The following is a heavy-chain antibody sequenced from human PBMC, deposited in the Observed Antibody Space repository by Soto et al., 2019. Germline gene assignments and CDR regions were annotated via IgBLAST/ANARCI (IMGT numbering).Heavy chain of an antibody. CDR2: LDQRGGT. D-gene: IGHD6-19*01. CDR1: GDSLRGQS. Sequence: QVQLQQWGAGLLKASETLSLTCAVVGDSLRGQSWNWIRQSPGKGLEWNGELDQRGGTNYNPSLKSRAIISDDTSKNQFSLTLTSVTAADTAVYYCAREDSYGWSGESLDVWGQGTTVTVSS. V-gene: IGHV4-34*01. CDR3: AREDSYGWSGESLDV. J-gene: IGHJ6*02.